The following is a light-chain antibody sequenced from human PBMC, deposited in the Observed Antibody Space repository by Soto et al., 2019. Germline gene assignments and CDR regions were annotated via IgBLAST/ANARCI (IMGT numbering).Light chain of an antibody. J-gene: IGKJ1*01. CDR1: QSINSY. CDR3: QQTYSTSWT. CDR2: AAS. Sequence: DIQMTQSPSSLSASVGDRVIITCRASQSINSYLNWYQQKPGKAPRLLIYAASTLQVGVPSRFSGSGSATDFTLTISSLQPEDFATYYCQQTYSTSWTFGQGTKVDIK. V-gene: IGKV1-39*01.